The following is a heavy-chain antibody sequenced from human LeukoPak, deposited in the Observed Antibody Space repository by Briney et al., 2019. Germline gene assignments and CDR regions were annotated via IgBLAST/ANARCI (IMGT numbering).Heavy chain of an antibody. V-gene: IGHV4-34*01. CDR3: ARVKDPGGYYYYYYMDV. Sequence: SETLSLTCAVYGGSFSGYYWSWIRQPPGKGLEWIGEINHSGSTNYNLSLKSRIIISVDTSKNQFSLKLSSVTAADTAVYYCARVKDPGGYYYYYYMDVWGKGTTVTVSS. J-gene: IGHJ6*03. D-gene: IGHD3-16*01. CDR2: INHSGST. CDR1: GGSFSGYY.